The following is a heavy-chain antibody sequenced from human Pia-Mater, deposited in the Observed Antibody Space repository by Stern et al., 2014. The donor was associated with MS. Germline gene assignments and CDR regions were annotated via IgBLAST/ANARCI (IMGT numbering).Heavy chain of an antibody. CDR3: ARDIALNTGFYFDS. CDR2: LIPLFGTA. V-gene: IGHV1-69*15. D-gene: IGHD2-8*01. CDR1: GGTLQNDA. J-gene: IGHJ4*02. Sequence: VQLVESGPEVKKPASSVRVSCKASGGTLQNDAINWVRQAPGQGLEWLGMLIPLFGTANYAEKCQGRVTITADESSHTAYMELSSLRSDDTAVYFCARDIALNTGFYFDSWGQGTLVTVSS.